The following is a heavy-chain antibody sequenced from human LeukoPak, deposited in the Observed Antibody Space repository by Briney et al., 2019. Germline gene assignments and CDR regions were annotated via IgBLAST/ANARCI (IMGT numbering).Heavy chain of an antibody. CDR2: IYYSGST. V-gene: IGHV4-39*01. CDR1: GGSISSSSYY. J-gene: IGHJ4*02. D-gene: IGHD3-16*01. CDR3: ARLRGRCYDY. Sequence: SETLSLTCTVSGGSISSSSYYWGWIRQPPGKGLEWIGSIYYSGSTYYNPSLKSRVTISVDTSKNQFSLKLGSVTAADTAVYYCARLRGRCYDYWGQGTLVTVSS.